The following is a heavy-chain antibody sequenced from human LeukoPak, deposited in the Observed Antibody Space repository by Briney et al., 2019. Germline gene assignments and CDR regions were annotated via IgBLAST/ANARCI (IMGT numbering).Heavy chain of an antibody. CDR1: GFTSSSYA. Sequence: GGSPRLSCAASGFTSSSYALNWVRQAPGKGLEWVATVSGSGDRMYHADSVKGRFTISRDNSKNTIYLQMNSLRAEDTALYYCAKAAAAPGLDFWGQGTLVTVSS. CDR2: VSGSGDRM. J-gene: IGHJ4*02. V-gene: IGHV3-23*01. CDR3: AKAAAAPGLDF. D-gene: IGHD6-13*01.